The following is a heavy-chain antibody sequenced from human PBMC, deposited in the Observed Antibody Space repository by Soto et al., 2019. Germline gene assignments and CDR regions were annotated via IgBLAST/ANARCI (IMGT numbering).Heavy chain of an antibody. CDR1: GGSIVSHD. CDR2: IYYSGST. D-gene: IGHD3-16*02. J-gene: IGHJ3*02. Sequence: PSETLCLPCTVAGGSIVSHDGSWIRQPPGKGLEWIGYIYYSGSTNYNPSLKSRVTISVDTSKNQFSLKLSSVTAADTAVYYCARDEGYYDYVWGSYRPCDAFDIWGQGTMVTVSS. CDR3: ARDEGYYDYVWGSYRPCDAFDI. V-gene: IGHV4-59*11.